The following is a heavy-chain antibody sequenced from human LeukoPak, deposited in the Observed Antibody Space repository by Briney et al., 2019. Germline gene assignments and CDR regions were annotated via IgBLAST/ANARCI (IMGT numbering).Heavy chain of an antibody. CDR3: AKGGYCSGGSCYARFDY. V-gene: IGHV4-34*01. J-gene: IGHJ4*02. Sequence: SETLSLTCAVYGGSFSGYYWSWIRQPPGKGLEWIGEINHSGSTSYNPSLKSRVTISVDTSKNQFSLKLSSVTAADTAVYYCAKGGYCSGGSCYARFDYWGQGTLVIVSS. D-gene: IGHD2-15*01. CDR2: INHSGST. CDR1: GGSFSGYY.